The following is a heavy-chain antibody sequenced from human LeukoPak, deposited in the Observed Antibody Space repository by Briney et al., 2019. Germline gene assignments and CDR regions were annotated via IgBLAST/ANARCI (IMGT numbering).Heavy chain of an antibody. Sequence: PGGSLRLSCAASGFIFSNLWMTWVRQAPGKGLEWVGRIKSKFDGGTTDYAAPVKGRFTMSRDDSKNTLYLQMNSLKTEDTAVYYCTTRGTTVTRSLRFDYWGQGTLVTVSS. CDR1: GFIFSNLW. CDR2: IKSKFDGGTT. J-gene: IGHJ4*02. V-gene: IGHV3-15*01. D-gene: IGHD4-17*01. CDR3: TTRGTTVTRSLRFDY.